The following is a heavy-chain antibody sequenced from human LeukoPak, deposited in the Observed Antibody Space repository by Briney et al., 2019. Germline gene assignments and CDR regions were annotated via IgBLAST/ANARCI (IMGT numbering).Heavy chain of an antibody. CDR1: GGSFSGYY. D-gene: IGHD3-22*01. CDR2: IYYSGST. V-gene: IGHV4-59*01. CDR3: ARVTGYMIEDYFDY. J-gene: IGHJ4*02. Sequence: SETLSLTCAVYGGSFSGYYWSWIRQPPGKGLEWIGYIYYSGSTNYNPSLKSRVTISVDTSKNQFSLKLRSVTAADTAVYYCARVTGYMIEDYFDYWGQGTLVAVSS.